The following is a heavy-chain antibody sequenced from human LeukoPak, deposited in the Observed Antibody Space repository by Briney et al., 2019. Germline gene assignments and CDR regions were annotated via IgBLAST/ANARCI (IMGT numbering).Heavy chain of an antibody. CDR1: GFTFSSYG. Sequence: PGRSLRLSCAASGFTFSSYGMHWVRQAPGKGLEWVAVIWYDGSNKYYADSVKGRFTISRDNSKNTLYLQMNSLRAEDTAVYYCAKDRPSNDYGDYGFDPWGQGTLVTVSS. D-gene: IGHD4-17*01. CDR3: AKDRPSNDYGDYGFDP. CDR2: IWYDGSNK. J-gene: IGHJ5*02. V-gene: IGHV3-33*06.